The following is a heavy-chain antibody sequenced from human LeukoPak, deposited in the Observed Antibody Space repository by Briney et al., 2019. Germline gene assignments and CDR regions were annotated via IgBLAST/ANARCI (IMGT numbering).Heavy chain of an antibody. Sequence: ASVKVSCKASGYSFTSYGITWARQAPGQGLEWMGWISAYYGHTNYAQKLQGRVTMTTDTSTNTAYMELRSLRSDDTAVYYCARDFYHGHCAGLSCFLLDYWGQGALVIVSS. CDR2: ISAYYGHT. D-gene: IGHD2-8*02. V-gene: IGHV1-18*01. CDR3: ARDFYHGHCAGLSCFLLDY. CDR1: GYSFTSYG. J-gene: IGHJ4*02.